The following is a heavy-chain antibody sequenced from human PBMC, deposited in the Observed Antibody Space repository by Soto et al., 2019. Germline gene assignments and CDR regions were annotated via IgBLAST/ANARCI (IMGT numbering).Heavy chain of an antibody. CDR3: ARDQLRYFDGNDAFDI. J-gene: IGHJ3*02. CDR2: ISAYNGNT. CDR1: GYTFTSYG. V-gene: IGHV1-18*01. D-gene: IGHD3-9*01. Sequence: ASVNVSCKASGYTFTSYGISWVRQAPGQGLEWMGWISAYNGNTNYAQKLQGRVTMTTDTSTSTAYMELRSLRSDDTAVYYCARDQLRYFDGNDAFDIWGQGTMVTVSS.